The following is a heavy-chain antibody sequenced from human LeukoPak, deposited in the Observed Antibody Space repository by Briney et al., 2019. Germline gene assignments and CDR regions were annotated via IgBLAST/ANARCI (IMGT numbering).Heavy chain of an antibody. CDR2: IIPIFGTA. D-gene: IGHD6-13*01. Sequence: SVKVSCKASGGTFISYAISWVRQAPGQGLEWMGGIIPIFGTANYAQKFQGRVTITTDESTSTAYMELSSLRSEDTAVYSCARSVFEQQQLVLGNWFDPWGQGTLVTVSS. CDR1: GGTFISYA. J-gene: IGHJ5*02. V-gene: IGHV1-69*05. CDR3: ARSVFEQQQLVLGNWFDP.